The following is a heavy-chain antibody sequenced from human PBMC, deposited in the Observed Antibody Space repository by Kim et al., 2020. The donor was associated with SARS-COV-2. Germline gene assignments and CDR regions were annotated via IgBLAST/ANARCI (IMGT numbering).Heavy chain of an antibody. Sequence: ASVKVSCKVSGYTLTELSMHWVRQAPGKGLEWMGGFDPEDGETIYAQKFQGRVTMTEDTSTDTAYMELSSLRSEDTAVYYCATSWAVIRTNWFDPWGQGTLVTVSS. V-gene: IGHV1-24*01. CDR1: GYTLTELS. D-gene: IGHD4-4*01. CDR2: FDPEDGET. J-gene: IGHJ5*02. CDR3: ATSWAVIRTNWFDP.